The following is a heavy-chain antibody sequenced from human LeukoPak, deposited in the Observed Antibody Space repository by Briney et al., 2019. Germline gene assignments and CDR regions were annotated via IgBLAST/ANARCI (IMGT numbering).Heavy chain of an antibody. V-gene: IGHV4-39*01. J-gene: IGHJ3*02. CDR1: GSSISSGSYY. CDR3: TYSSSGYSGAFDI. D-gene: IGHD3-22*01. Sequence: SETLSLTCTVSGSSISSGSYYWGWIRQPPGKGLEWIGSIYYSGSTYYNPSLKSRVTISVDTSKNQFSLKLTSATAADTAVYYCTYSSSGYSGAFDIWGQGTMVTVSS. CDR2: IYYSGST.